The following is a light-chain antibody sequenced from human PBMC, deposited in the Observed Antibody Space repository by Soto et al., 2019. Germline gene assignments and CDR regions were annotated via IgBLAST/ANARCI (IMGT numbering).Light chain of an antibody. J-gene: IGLJ1*01. V-gene: IGLV2-8*01. Sequence: QSALTQPPSASGSPGQSVAISCTGTSSDVGGYNYVSWYQQHPGKAPKLMIYEVNKRPSGVPDRFSASKPGNTASLTVSGLQAEDEADYYCSSYAGSSNVFGTGTKVTGL. CDR2: EVN. CDR3: SSYAGSSNV. CDR1: SSDVGGYNY.